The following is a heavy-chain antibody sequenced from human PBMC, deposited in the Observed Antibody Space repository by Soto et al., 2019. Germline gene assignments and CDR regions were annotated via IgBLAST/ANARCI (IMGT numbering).Heavy chain of an antibody. CDR2: INPSGGST. CDR3: AREPAARRGGAGVDYGMDV. J-gene: IGHJ6*02. Sequence: QVQLVQSGAEVKKPGASVKVSCKASGYTFTSYYMHWVRQAPGQGLEWMGIINPSGGSTSYAQKFQGRVTMTRDTSTSTVYMELSSLRSEDTAVYYCAREPAARRGGAGVDYGMDVWGQGTTVTVSS. D-gene: IGHD6-6*01. V-gene: IGHV1-46*01. CDR1: GYTFTSYY.